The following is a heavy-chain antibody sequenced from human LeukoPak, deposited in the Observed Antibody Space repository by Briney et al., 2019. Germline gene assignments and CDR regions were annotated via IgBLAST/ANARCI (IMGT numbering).Heavy chain of an antibody. CDR3: ARGSDYYGSGSLGAFDI. CDR2: INPSGGST. D-gene: IGHD3-10*01. J-gene: IGHJ3*02. CDR1: GYTFTSYY. V-gene: IGHV1-46*01. Sequence: ASVKVSCKAFGYTFTSYYMHWVRQAPGQGLEWMGIINPSGGSTSYAQKFQGRVTMTRDTSTSTVYMELSSLRSEDTAVYYCARGSDYYGSGSLGAFDIRGQGTMVTVSS.